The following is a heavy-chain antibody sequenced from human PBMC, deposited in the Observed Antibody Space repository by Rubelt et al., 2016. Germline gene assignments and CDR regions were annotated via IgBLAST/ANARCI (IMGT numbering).Heavy chain of an antibody. CDR2: IYCDDDK. Sequence: QITLKESGPTLVKPTQTLTLTCTFSGFSLSTSGLGVGWIRQPPGKALEWLALIYCDDDKRSSSSLKSRLTITKDTYKNQVVLTMTNMDPVETATYYCALLLVGGNWFDPWGQGTLVTVSS. V-gene: IGHV2-5*02. D-gene: IGHD4-23*01. CDR3: ALLLVGGNWFDP. CDR1: GFSLSTSGLG. J-gene: IGHJ5*02.